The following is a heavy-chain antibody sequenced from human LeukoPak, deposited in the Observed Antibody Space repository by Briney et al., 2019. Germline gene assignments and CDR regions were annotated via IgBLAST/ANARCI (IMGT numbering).Heavy chain of an antibody. J-gene: IGHJ3*02. D-gene: IGHD2-2*01. CDR3: ARPYVYCSSTSCYRSDAFDI. CDR2: IYPGDSDT. Sequence: GESLKISCKGSGYSFTSYWIGWVRQMPGKGLEWMGIIYPGDSDTRYSPSFQGQVTISADKSISTAYLQWSSLKASDTAMYCCARPYVYCSSTSCYRSDAFDIWGQGTMVTVSS. V-gene: IGHV5-51*01. CDR1: GYSFTSYW.